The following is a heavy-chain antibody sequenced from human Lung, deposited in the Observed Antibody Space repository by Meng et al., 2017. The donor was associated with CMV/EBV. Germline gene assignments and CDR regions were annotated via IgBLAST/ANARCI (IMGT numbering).Heavy chain of an antibody. V-gene: IGHV3-48*03. J-gene: IGHJ4*02. D-gene: IGHD2-2*02. Sequence: GGSXRLXCTVSGLTFSNYEMNWVRQAPGKGLEWVSYISSSDNSIYYADSVQGRFTISRDNAKNSLYLQMNSLRAEDTAVYYCASGHCSVTSCHTGEFWGQGTLVTVSS. CDR3: ASGHCSVTSCHTGEF. CDR2: ISSSDNSI. CDR1: GLTFSNYE.